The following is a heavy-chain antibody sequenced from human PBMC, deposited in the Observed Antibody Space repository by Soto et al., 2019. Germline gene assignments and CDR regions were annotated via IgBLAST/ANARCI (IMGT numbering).Heavy chain of an antibody. CDR3: ARRRYCGYDCYHKHYYGMDV. D-gene: IGHD2-21*01. CDR1: GDTFSSYA. V-gene: IGHV1-69*08. CDR2: FITVLGTT. Sequence: QVQLVQSGAELKKTGSSVRVSCRALGDTFSSYAVNWVRQAPGRVLGWRGRFITVLGTTDYAQKFKGRVTITAEKSTKTVYMELSSLRSEDTAVYYCARRRYCGYDCYHKHYYGMDVWGQGTTVTVAS. J-gene: IGHJ6*02.